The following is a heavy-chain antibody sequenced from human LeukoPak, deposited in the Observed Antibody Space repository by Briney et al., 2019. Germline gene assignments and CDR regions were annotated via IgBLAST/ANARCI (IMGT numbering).Heavy chain of an antibody. CDR1: AFTFSSYW. J-gene: IGHJ3*02. Sequence: PGGSLRLSCAASAFTFSSYWMHWVRQAPGKGLVWVSRINSDGSSTSYADSVKGRFTISRDSAKNTLYMQMNSLRADDTAVYYCARDGYNYASGAFDIWGRGTMVTVSS. CDR3: ARDGYNYASGAFDI. CDR2: INSDGSST. V-gene: IGHV3-74*01. D-gene: IGHD5-18*01.